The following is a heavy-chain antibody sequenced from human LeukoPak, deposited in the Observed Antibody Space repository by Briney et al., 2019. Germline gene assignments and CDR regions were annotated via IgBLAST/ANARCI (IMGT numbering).Heavy chain of an antibody. J-gene: IGHJ3*02. Sequence: PGGSLRLSCAASVSEFIFSNYGMHWVRQAPGKGLELGAAISYDGSNKYYADSVKGRFTISRDNSKNTLYLQMNSLRSEDTAVFYCAKEYWGFSGSQSAGLNIWGHGTMVTVSS. CDR1: VSEFIFSNYG. V-gene: IGHV3-30*18. D-gene: IGHD1-26*01. CDR3: AKEYWGFSGSQSAGLNI. CDR2: ISYDGSNK.